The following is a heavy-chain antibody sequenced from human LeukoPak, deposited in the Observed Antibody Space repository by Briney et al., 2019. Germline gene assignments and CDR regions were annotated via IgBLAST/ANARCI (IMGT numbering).Heavy chain of an antibody. CDR2: IGTAGDT. CDR3: ARVLPGSGSYDY. J-gene: IGHJ4*02. CDR1: GFSFSTSD. V-gene: IGHV3-13*04. D-gene: IGHD3-10*01. Sequence: GGSLRLSCAASGFSFSTSDMHWVRQSTGKGLEWVSAIGTAGDTYYAASVRGRFTISGEDDKSSLYLQMNNLRVGDTAVYYCARVLPGSGSYDYWGQGTLVSVSS.